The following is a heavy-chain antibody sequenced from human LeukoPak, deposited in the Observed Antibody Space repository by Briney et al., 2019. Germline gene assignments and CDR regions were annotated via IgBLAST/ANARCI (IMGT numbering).Heavy chain of an antibody. Sequence: PGGSLRLSCAASGFTFSSYSMSWVRQAPGKGLEWVSSISSSSSYIYYADSVKGRFTISRDNAKNSLYLQMNSLRAEDTAVYYCASSGYYEEKEIYWGQGTLVTVSS. CDR1: GFTFSSYS. CDR2: ISSSSSYI. J-gene: IGHJ4*02. CDR3: ASSGYYEEKEIY. D-gene: IGHD3-22*01. V-gene: IGHV3-21*01.